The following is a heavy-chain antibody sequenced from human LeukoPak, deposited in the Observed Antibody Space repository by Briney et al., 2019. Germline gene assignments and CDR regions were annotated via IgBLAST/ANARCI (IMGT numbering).Heavy chain of an antibody. CDR3: ASFQWGYDAFDY. CDR1: GFPFSSSP. Sequence: GGSLRLSCAASGFPFSSSPMHWVRQAPGKGLEWVAVISYDGSNKYYADSVKGRFTISRDNSKNTLYLQMNSLRAEDTAVYYCASFQWGYDAFDYWGQGTLVTVSS. CDR2: ISYDGSNK. D-gene: IGHD5-12*01. V-gene: IGHV3-30-3*01. J-gene: IGHJ4*02.